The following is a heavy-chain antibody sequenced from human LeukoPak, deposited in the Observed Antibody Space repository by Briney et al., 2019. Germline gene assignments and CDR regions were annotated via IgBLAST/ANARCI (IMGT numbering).Heavy chain of an antibody. CDR2: ISSSGSTI. Sequence: GGSLRLSCAASGFTFSDYYMSWIRQVPGKGLEWVSYISSSGSTIYYADSVKGRFTISRDNAKNSLYLQMNSLRAEDTAVYYCARDDFWSDNYYYFMDVWGKGTTVTVSS. J-gene: IGHJ6*03. CDR3: ARDDFWSDNYYYFMDV. V-gene: IGHV3-11*01. D-gene: IGHD3-3*01. CDR1: GFTFSDYY.